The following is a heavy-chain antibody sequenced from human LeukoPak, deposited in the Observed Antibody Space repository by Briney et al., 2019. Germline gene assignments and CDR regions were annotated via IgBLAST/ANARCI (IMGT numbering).Heavy chain of an antibody. D-gene: IGHD3-16*01. J-gene: IGHJ4*02. Sequence: ASVTVSCKASRYTFTTYEIIWVRPAPGQGLEWMGWINTRNGNANYAHQLQGRVTMTTDTSTSTSYMELASLRFDDTAIYYCARNHLGLGLWGQGTLVTVSS. CDR2: INTRNGNA. V-gene: IGHV1-18*01. CDR3: ARNHLGLGL. CDR1: RYTFTTYE.